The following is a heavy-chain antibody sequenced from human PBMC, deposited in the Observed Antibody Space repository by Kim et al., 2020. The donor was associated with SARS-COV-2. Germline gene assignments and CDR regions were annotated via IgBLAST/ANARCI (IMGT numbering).Heavy chain of an antibody. CDR2: INHSGST. CDR3: ARGNHLTGTAGGMDV. Sequence: SETLSLTCAVYGGSFSGYYWSWIRQPPGKGLEWIGEINHSGSTNYNPSLKSRVTISVDTSKNQFSLKLSSVTAADTAVYYCARGNHLTGTAGGMDVWGQGTTVTVSS. CDR1: GGSFSGYY. J-gene: IGHJ6*02. V-gene: IGHV4-34*01. D-gene: IGHD1-20*01.